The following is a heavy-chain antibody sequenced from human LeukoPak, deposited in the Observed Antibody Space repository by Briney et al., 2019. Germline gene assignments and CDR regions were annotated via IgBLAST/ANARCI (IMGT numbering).Heavy chain of an antibody. CDR3: ARHIVQYSSSWYAKYNWFDP. D-gene: IGHD6-13*01. CDR2: IYYSGST. CDR1: GGSISSSSYY. Sequence: SSETLSLTCTVSGGSISSSSYYWGWIRQPPGKGLEWIGSIYYSGSTYYNPSLKSRVTISVDTSKNQFSLKLSSVTAADTAVYYCARHIVQYSSSWYAKYNWFDPWGQGTLVTVSS. J-gene: IGHJ5*02. V-gene: IGHV4-39*01.